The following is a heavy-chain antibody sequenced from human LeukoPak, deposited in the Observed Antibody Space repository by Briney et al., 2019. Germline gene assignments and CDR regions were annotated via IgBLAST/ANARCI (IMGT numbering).Heavy chain of an antibody. D-gene: IGHD6-19*01. CDR2: MNPNSGNT. Sequence: GASVKVSCKASGYTFTSYDINWVRQATGQGLEWTGWMNPNSGNTGYAQKFQGRVTMTRNTSISTAYMELSSLRSEDTAVYYCARGPSHIAVAGKGDYWGQGTLVTVSS. J-gene: IGHJ4*02. CDR1: GYTFTSYD. V-gene: IGHV1-8*01. CDR3: ARGPSHIAVAGKGDY.